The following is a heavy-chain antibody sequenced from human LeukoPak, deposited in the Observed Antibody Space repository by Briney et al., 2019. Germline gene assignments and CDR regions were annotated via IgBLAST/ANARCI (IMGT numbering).Heavy chain of an antibody. Sequence: SETLSLTCTVPGGSISSYYWSWIRQTPGKGLEWIGYIYYSGSTNYNPSLKSRVTISVDTSKNQFSLKLSSVTAADTAVYFCARGRWLQFSDWGPGTLVTVSS. CDR1: GGSISSYY. CDR3: ARGRWLQFSD. D-gene: IGHD5-24*01. CDR2: IYYSGST. V-gene: IGHV4-59*08. J-gene: IGHJ4*02.